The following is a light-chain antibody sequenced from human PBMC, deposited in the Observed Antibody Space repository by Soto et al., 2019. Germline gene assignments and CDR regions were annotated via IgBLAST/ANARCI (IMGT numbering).Light chain of an antibody. CDR3: SSYSSSTTPVV. V-gene: IGLV2-14*01. J-gene: IGLJ2*01. CDR2: DVR. Sequence: QSVLTQPASVSGSPGQSITISCTGTSSDVGGYNYVAWYQQHPGKAPKLMIYDVRTRPSGVSNRFSGSKSGNTASLTISGLQAEDEADYYCSSYSSSTTPVVLGGGTQLTVL. CDR1: SSDVGGYNY.